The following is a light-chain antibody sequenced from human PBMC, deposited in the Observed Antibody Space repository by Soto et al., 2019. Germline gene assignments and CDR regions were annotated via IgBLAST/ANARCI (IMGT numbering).Light chain of an antibody. CDR2: AAS. CDR3: QQSYSTPWT. CDR1: QSISSY. J-gene: IGKJ1*01. Sequence: DIQMSQSPSSLSASVGDRVTINCRASQSISSYLNWYQQKPGKAPKLLIYAASSLQSGVPSRFSGSGSGTDFTLTISSLQPEDFATYYCQQSYSTPWTFGQGTEVDI. V-gene: IGKV1-39*01.